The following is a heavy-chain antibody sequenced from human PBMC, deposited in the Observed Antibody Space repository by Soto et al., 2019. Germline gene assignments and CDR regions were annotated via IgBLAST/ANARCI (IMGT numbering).Heavy chain of an antibody. CDR3: AREMGYYGSGSYLVPYEY. V-gene: IGHV1-18*01. CDR1: GYTFTSYG. D-gene: IGHD3-10*01. CDR2: ISAYNGNT. J-gene: IGHJ4*02. Sequence: WASVKVSCKASGYTFTSYGISWVRQAPGQGLEWMGWISAYNGNTNYAQKLQGRVTMTTDTSTSTAYMELRSLRSEDTAVYYCAREMGYYGSGSYLVPYEYWGQGPLVTVSP.